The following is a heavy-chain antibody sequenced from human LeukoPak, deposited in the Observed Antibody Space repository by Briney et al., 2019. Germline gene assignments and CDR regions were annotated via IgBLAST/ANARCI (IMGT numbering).Heavy chain of an antibody. J-gene: IGHJ3*02. CDR2: ISYDGSNK. CDR1: GFTFSSYG. Sequence: GRSLRLSCAASGFTFSSYGMHWVRQAPGKGLEWVAVISYDGSNKYYADSVKGRFTISRDNSKNTLYLQMNSLRAEDTAVYYCASSWGSGSYLNDAFDIWGQGTMVTVSS. D-gene: IGHD1-26*01. CDR3: ASSWGSGSYLNDAFDI. V-gene: IGHV3-30*03.